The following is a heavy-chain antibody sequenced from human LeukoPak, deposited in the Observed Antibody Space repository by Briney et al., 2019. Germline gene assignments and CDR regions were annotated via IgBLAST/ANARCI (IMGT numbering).Heavy chain of an antibody. D-gene: IGHD6-19*01. V-gene: IGHV4-4*07. Sequence: SETLSLTCTVSGGSISSYYWNWIRQPAGKGLEWIGRIYTSGSTNYNPSLKSRVTMSVDTSKNQFSLKLSSVTAADTAVYYCASVAAPKKYSSGWYGYNFDYWGQGTLVTVSS. J-gene: IGHJ4*02. CDR2: IYTSGST. CDR3: ASVAAPKKYSSGWYGYNFDY. CDR1: GGSISSYY.